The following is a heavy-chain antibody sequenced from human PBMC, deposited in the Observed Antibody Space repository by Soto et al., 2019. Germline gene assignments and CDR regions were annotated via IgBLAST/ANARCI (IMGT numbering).Heavy chain of an antibody. D-gene: IGHD2-2*01. CDR2: ISGYNGNT. CDR3: ARDEVPAANWLDR. V-gene: IGHV1-18*01. J-gene: IGHJ5*02. CDR1: GYIFINYG. Sequence: ASVKVSCKASGYIFINYGITLVRQAPGQGLEWMGWISGYNGNTKYADKLQGRVTMTTDTSTTTAYMELRSLRSDDTAAYYCARDEVPAANWLDRWGQGTLVTVPQ.